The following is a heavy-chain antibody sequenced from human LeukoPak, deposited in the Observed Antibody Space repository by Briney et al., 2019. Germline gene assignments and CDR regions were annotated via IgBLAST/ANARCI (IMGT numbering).Heavy chain of an antibody. CDR3: TEIVVVTNDAFDI. V-gene: IGHV3-15*01. CDR2: IKSKTDGGTT. D-gene: IGHD3-22*01. J-gene: IGHJ3*02. Sequence: GGSLILSCAASGFTFSNAWMSWVRQAPGKGLEWVGRIKSKTDGGTTDYAAPVKGRFTISRDDSKNTLYLQMNSLKTGDTAVYYCTEIVVVTNDAFDIWGQGTMVTVSS. CDR1: GFTFSNAW.